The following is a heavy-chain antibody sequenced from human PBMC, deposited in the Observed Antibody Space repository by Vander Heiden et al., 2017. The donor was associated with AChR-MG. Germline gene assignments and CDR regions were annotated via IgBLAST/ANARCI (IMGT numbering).Heavy chain of an antibody. CDR3: AKGGGRWSNDY. J-gene: IGHJ4*02. D-gene: IGHD2-15*01. Sequence: QVQLVESGGGVVQPGRSLRLSCAAPGFTFSRYGMHWVRQAPGKGLEWVAVISYDGSNKYYADSVKGRFTISRDNSKNTLYLQMNSLRAEDTAVYYCAKGGGRWSNDYWGQGTLVTVSS. CDR2: ISYDGSNK. V-gene: IGHV3-30*18. CDR1: GFTFSRYG.